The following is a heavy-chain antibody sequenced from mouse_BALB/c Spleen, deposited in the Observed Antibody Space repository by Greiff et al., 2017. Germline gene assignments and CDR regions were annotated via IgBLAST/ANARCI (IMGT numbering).Heavy chain of an antibody. V-gene: IGHV14-3*02. CDR2: IDPANGNT. J-gene: IGHJ2*01. CDR3: ARWDYYGSFDY. D-gene: IGHD1-1*01. CDR1: GFNIKDTY. Sequence: VQLQQSGAELVKPGASVKLSCTASGFNIKDTYMHWVKQRPEQGLEWIGRIDPANGNTKYDPKFQGKATITADTSSNTAYLQLSSLTSEDTAVYYGARWDYYGSFDYWGQGTTLTVSS.